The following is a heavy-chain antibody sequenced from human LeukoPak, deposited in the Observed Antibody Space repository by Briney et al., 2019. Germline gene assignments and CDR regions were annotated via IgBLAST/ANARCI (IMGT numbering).Heavy chain of an antibody. V-gene: IGHV3-64*01. J-gene: IGHJ4*02. CDR2: ISSNGGST. CDR3: ARWRGGSSWYYFDY. CDR1: GFTFSSYA. Sequence: GGSLRLSCAASGFTFSSYAMHWVRQAPGKGLEYVSAISSNGGSTYYANSVKGRFTISRDNSKNTLYLQMNSLRAEDTAVYYCARWRGGSSWYYFDYWGQGTLVTVSS. D-gene: IGHD6-13*01.